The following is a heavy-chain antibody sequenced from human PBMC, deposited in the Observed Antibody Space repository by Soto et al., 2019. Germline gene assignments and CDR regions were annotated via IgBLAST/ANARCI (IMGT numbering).Heavy chain of an antibody. CDR2: INTYKGNI. CDR1: GYTFTDYG. V-gene: IGHV1-18*01. D-gene: IGHD1-26*01. CDR3: ARERGGYKHFDY. J-gene: IGHJ4*02. Sequence: QVQLVQSGAEVKKPGASVRVSCKSSGYTFTDYGITWVRQAPGQGLEWMGWINTYKGNINYAQRLKGRVTMTTDTSTSTAYMELRSLTSDDTAVYYCARERGGYKHFDYWGQGALVIVSS.